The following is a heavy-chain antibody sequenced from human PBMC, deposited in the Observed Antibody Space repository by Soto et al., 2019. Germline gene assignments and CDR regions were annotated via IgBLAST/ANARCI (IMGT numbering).Heavy chain of an antibody. CDR2: ISAHNGNT. CDR3: ARGRDGDY. V-gene: IGHV1-18*01. D-gene: IGHD6-6*01. CDR1: GYTFTSYG. J-gene: IGHJ4*02. Sequence: QVHLVQSGAEVKKPGASVKVYCKASGYTFTSYGITWVRQAPGQGLEWMGWISAHNGNTDYAQKLQGRVIGTRDTSTTTACMDLKSPISDGEAVDYCARGRDGDYWGQGALGTVSS.